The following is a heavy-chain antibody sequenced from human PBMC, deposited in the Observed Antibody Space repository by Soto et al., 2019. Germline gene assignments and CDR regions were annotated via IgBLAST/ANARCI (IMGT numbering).Heavy chain of an antibody. J-gene: IGHJ4*02. D-gene: IGHD6-19*01. CDR1: GFTFSDYN. CDR2: ISSSGSTI. V-gene: IGHV3-11*01. Sequence: PGGSLRLSCAASGFTFSDYNMSWIRQAPGKGLEWVSYISSSGSTIYYADSVKGRFTISRDNAKNSLYLQMNSLRAEDTAVYYCARAPPLAVAVEGPDYWGQGTLVTVSS. CDR3: ARAPPLAVAVEGPDY.